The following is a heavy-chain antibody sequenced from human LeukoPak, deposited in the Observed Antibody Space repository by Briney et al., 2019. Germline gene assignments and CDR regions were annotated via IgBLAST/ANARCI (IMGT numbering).Heavy chain of an antibody. V-gene: IGHV4-4*09. D-gene: IGHD6-19*01. J-gene: IGHJ5*02. CDR1: GGSISHYY. CDR3: ARHGRQWLDGWFDP. CDR2: IYTSGST. Sequence: SESLSLTCTVSGGSISHYYWSWIRQSPGKGLEWIGYIYTSGSTNYNPSLKSRVTISVDTSKNQFSLKLSSVTAADTAVYYCARHGRQWLDGWFDPWGQGTLVTVSS.